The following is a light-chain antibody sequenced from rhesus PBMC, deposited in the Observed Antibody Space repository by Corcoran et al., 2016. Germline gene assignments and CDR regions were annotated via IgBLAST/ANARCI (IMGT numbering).Light chain of an antibody. Sequence: EIVMTQSPATLSLSPGERATLSCRASQSVISYLAWYQQKPEQAPRLPIYGTSTRATGIPNRFSGSGSGTDFSLNIRSVGPEGVGVYYCQRYSNWNSFGQGTKVQIK. J-gene: IGKJ2*01. CDR3: QRYSNWNS. V-gene: IGKV3S9*01. CDR1: QSVISY. CDR2: GTS.